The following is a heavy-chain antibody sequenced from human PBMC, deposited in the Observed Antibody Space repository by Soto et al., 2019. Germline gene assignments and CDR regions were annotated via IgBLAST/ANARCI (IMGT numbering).Heavy chain of an antibody. D-gene: IGHD3-16*01. V-gene: IGHV4-30-4*01. CDR2: VFSSGTT. CDR3: ARVPSPFDYYYAMDV. J-gene: IGHJ6*02. CDR1: GDSISSGNKY. Sequence: VQLRESGPGLVKPSQTLSLTCTVSGDSISSGNKYWSWIRQPPGKGLEWIGYVFSSGTTYYNPSLKGRVSISLDASEHQFSLKFASVTDADSAVYYCARVPSPFDYYYAMDVWGQGTTVTVSS.